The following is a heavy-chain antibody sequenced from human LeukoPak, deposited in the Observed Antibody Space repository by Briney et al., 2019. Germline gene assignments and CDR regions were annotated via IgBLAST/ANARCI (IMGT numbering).Heavy chain of an antibody. J-gene: IGHJ6*03. V-gene: IGHV3-30*04. D-gene: IGHD1-26*01. CDR1: GFTFSSYA. Sequence: GGSLRLSCAASGFTFSSYAMHWVRQAPGKGLEWVAVISYDGSNKYYADSVKGRFTISRDNSKNTLYLQMNSLRAEDTAVYYCARDAATGGYMDVWGKGTTVTVSS. CDR2: ISYDGSNK. CDR3: ARDAATGGYMDV.